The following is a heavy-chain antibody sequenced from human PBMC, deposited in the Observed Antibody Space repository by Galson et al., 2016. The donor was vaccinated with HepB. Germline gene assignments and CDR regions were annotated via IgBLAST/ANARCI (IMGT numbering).Heavy chain of an antibody. CDR2: MFHSGST. Sequence: SETLSLTCAVSGGSISSSNWWSWVRQSPGKGLEWIGEMFHSGSTDYNPSLKSRVTISVDKSKNQLSLKLTSVTAADTAVYYCVSSTVFWGLGYWGQGTLVTVSS. D-gene: IGHD3-16*01. J-gene: IGHJ4*02. CDR1: GGSISSSNW. CDR3: VSSTVFWGLGY. V-gene: IGHV4-4*02.